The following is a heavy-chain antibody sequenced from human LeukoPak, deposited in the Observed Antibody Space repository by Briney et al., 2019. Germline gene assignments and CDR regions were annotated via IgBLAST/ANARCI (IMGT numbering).Heavy chain of an antibody. CDR3: ARDYYDSSGYYYPYYYYGMDV. Sequence: PSETLSLTCTVSGGSISSSSYYRGWIRQPPGKGLEWIGSIYYSGSTYYNPSLKSRVTISVDTSKNQFSLKLSSVTAADTAVYYCARDYYDSSGYYYPYYYYGMDVWGQGTTVTVSS. CDR1: GGSISSSSYY. D-gene: IGHD3-22*01. V-gene: IGHV4-39*01. CDR2: IYYSGST. J-gene: IGHJ6*02.